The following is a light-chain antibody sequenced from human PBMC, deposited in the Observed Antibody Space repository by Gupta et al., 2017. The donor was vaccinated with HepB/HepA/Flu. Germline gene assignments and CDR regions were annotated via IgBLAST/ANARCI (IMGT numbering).Light chain of an antibody. Sequence: IVLTQSPATLSLSPGERATLSCRASQRIINYLAWYQQKPGQAPRLLIYDASNRATGIPARGSGSGSGTDFTLTIRSLEPEDVALYYCQQRSNWPRTFGGGTKVEIK. CDR1: QRIINY. V-gene: IGKV3-11*01. J-gene: IGKJ4*01. CDR3: QQRSNWPRT. CDR2: DAS.